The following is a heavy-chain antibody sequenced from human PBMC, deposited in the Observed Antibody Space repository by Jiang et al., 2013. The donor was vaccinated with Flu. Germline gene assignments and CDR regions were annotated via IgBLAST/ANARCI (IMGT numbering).Heavy chain of an antibody. Sequence: KASGYTFTSYAMNWVRQAPGQGLEWMGWINTNTGNPTYAQGFTGRFVFSLDTSVSTAYLQISSLKAEDTAVYYCARSRGGQLVKVPNYYYGMDVWGQGTTVTVSS. V-gene: IGHV7-4-1*02. CDR1: GYTFTSYA. D-gene: IGHD6-6*01. CDR3: ARSRGGQLVKVPNYYYGMDV. J-gene: IGHJ6*02. CDR2: INTNTGNP.